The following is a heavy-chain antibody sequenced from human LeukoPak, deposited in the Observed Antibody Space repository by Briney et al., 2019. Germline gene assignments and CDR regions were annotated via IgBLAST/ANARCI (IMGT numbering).Heavy chain of an antibody. Sequence: GASVKVSCKASGYTFTGYYMHWVRQAPGQGLEWMGWIYPNSGGTNYAQKFQGRVTMTRDTSISTAYMELSRLRSDDTAVYYCARGARIGDFWSGYSVPYYYYGMDVWGQGTTVTVSS. CDR2: IYPNSGGT. CDR3: ARGARIGDFWSGYSVPYYYYGMDV. D-gene: IGHD3-3*01. J-gene: IGHJ6*02. CDR1: GYTFTGYY. V-gene: IGHV1-2*02.